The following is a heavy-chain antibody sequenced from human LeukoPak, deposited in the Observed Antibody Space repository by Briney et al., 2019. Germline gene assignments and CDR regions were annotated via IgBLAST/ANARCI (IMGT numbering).Heavy chain of an antibody. V-gene: IGHV1-2*02. CDR2: INPNSGGT. CDR3: ARGDSSSWYFFES. Sequence: ASVKVSCKASGYTFTGHYIHWVRQAPGQGLEWMGWINPNSGGTNYVQRFQGRVTMTRDTSVSTAYLDLSSLTSDDTAVYYCARGDSSSWYFFESWGQGTLVTVSS. CDR1: GYTFTGHY. J-gene: IGHJ4*02. D-gene: IGHD3-22*01.